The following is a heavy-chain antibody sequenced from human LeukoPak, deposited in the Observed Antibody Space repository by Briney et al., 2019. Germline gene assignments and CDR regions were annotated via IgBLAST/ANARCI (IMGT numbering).Heavy chain of an antibody. CDR2: IYYSGST. CDR3: ARPQTTRICILTGYCNDAFDI. J-gene: IGHJ3*02. D-gene: IGHD3-9*01. CDR1: GGSISSSSYY. V-gene: IGHV4-39*01. Sequence: KPSETLSLTCTVSGGSISSSSYYWGWIRQPPGKGLEWIGSIYYSGSTYYNPSLKSRVTISVDTSKNQFSLKLSSVTAADTAVYYCARPQTTRICILTGYCNDAFDIWDQGTMVTVSS.